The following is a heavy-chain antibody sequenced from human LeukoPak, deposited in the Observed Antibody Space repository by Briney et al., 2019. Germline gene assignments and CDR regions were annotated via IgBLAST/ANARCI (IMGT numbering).Heavy chain of an antibody. CDR3: ARSTVTSSWFDP. D-gene: IGHD4-17*01. CDR2: IIPILSIA. V-gene: IGHV1-69*04. J-gene: IGHJ5*02. Sequence: GASVKVSCKASGGTFSSYAISWVRQAPGQGLEWMGRIIPILSIANYAQKFQGRVTITADKSTSTAYMELSSLRSEDTAVYYCARSTVTSSWFDPWGQGTLVTVSS. CDR1: GGTFSSYA.